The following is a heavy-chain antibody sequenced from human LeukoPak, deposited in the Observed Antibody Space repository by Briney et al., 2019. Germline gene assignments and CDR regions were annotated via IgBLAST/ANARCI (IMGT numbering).Heavy chain of an antibody. D-gene: IGHD1-14*01. CDR1: RYTFTSYG. CDR3: ARDPYHRLGPPLDL. CDR2: ISAYNGNT. J-gene: IGHJ5*02. Sequence: ASAKVSCKASRYTFTSYGISWVRQAPGQGLEWMGWISAYNGNTNYAAKLQGRVTMTTDTSTSTVYMELGSLTFDDTAVYFCARDPYHRLGPPLDLWGQGTLVTVSS. V-gene: IGHV1-18*01.